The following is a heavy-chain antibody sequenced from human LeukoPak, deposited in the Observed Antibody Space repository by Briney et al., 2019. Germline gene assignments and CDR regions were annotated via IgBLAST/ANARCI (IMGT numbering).Heavy chain of an antibody. V-gene: IGHV4-59*01. D-gene: IGHD3-3*01. J-gene: IGHJ4*02. CDR1: GGSISSYY. CDR2: IYYSGST. Sequence: SETLSLTCTVSGGSISSYYWSWIRRPPGKGLEWIGYIYYSGSTNYNPSLKSRVTISVDTSKNQFSLKLSSVTAADTAVYYCARVSYDFWSGYYYYFDYWGQGTLVTVSS. CDR3: ARVSYDFWSGYYYYFDY.